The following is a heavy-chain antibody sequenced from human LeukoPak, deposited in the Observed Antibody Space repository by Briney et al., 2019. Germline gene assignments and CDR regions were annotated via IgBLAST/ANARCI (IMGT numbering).Heavy chain of an antibody. D-gene: IGHD1-26*01. J-gene: IGHJ4*02. Sequence: PGGSLRLSCAASGFTFSSYGMHWVRQAPGKGLEWVAFIRYDGSNKYYADSVKGRYTISRDNSKNTLYLQMNSLRAEDTAVYYCAKSDSGSLRVHFDYWGQGTLVTVSS. CDR1: GFTFSSYG. CDR3: AKSDSGSLRVHFDY. V-gene: IGHV3-30*02. CDR2: IRYDGSNK.